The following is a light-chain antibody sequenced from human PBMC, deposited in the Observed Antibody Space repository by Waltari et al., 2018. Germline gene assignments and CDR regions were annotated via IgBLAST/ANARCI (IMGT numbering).Light chain of an antibody. CDR3: QHYVRLPAT. Sequence: EIVLTQSPGTLSLSPGERATLSCWASQSVGGTLAWYQQKPGQAPRLLIYGASSRATGIPDRFSGSGSGTEFSLTISRVEPEDFAVYYCQHYVRLPATFGQGTKVEIK. CDR1: QSVGGT. J-gene: IGKJ1*01. CDR2: GAS. V-gene: IGKV3-20*01.